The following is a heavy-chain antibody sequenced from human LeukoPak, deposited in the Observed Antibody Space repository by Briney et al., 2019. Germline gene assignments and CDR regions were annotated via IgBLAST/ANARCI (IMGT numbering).Heavy chain of an antibody. CDR2: INSDGSST. J-gene: IGHJ4*02. CDR1: GFTFSSYE. Sequence: PGGSLRLSCAASGFTFSSYEMNWVRQAPGKGLVWVSRINSDGSSTSYADSVRGQFAISRDNSKNTVYLQMNSLRAEDTAVYYCAKFVAGAGTGAIDYWGQGTLVTVSS. D-gene: IGHD6-13*01. CDR3: AKFVAGAGTGAIDY. V-gene: IGHV3-74*01.